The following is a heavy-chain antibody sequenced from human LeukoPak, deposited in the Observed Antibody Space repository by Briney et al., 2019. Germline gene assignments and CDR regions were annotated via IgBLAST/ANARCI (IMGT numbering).Heavy chain of an antibody. Sequence: SETLSLTCSVSGGPINSYFWSWIRQPPGKGLEWIGYIYYSGSTNYNPSLESRVTISVDTSKNQFSLKLSSVTASDTAVYYCARLPYSSGWYVYWGQGILVTVSS. CDR1: GGPINSYF. J-gene: IGHJ4*02. CDR2: IYYSGST. V-gene: IGHV4-59*01. D-gene: IGHD6-19*01. CDR3: ARLPYSSGWYVY.